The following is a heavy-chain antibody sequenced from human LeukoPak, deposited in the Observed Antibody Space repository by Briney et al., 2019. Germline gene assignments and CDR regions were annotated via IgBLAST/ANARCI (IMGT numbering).Heavy chain of an antibody. CDR2: INPNSGGT. CDR1: GYIFTGYY. J-gene: IGHJ4*02. Sequence: ASVKVSCKASGYIFTGYYIHWVRQAPGQGLEWMGWINPNSGGTNYAQKFQGRVTMTRDTSISTAYMDLSRLRSDDTAVYYCAALRYSYGYGYWGQGTLVTVSS. CDR3: AALRYSYGYGY. V-gene: IGHV1-2*02. D-gene: IGHD5-18*01.